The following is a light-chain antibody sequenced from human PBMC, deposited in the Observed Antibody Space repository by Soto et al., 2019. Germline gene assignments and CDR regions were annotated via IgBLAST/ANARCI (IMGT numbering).Light chain of an antibody. Sequence: IMMSQFPVILSVSPGERATLSCRASQSVGINLAWYQQKPGRAPRLLIYDASSRATGAPARFSGSGSGTDFTLTISSLQSEDFAVYYCQQYYEWPLTFGGGTKVDIK. CDR3: QQYYEWPLT. V-gene: IGKV3-15*01. CDR1: QSVGIN. J-gene: IGKJ4*01. CDR2: DAS.